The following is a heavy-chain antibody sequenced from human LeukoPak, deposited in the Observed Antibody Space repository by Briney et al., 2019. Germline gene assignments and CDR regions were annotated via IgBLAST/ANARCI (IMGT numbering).Heavy chain of an antibody. Sequence: ASVKVSCKASGYTFTSYGISWVRQAPGQGLEWMGWISAYNGNTNYAQKLQGRVTMTTDTSTSTAYMELRSLRSDDTAVYYCARDPYYDFLSGYFPFDYWGQGTLVTVSS. CDR2: ISAYNGNT. J-gene: IGHJ4*02. CDR3: ARDPYYDFLSGYFPFDY. D-gene: IGHD3-3*01. CDR1: GYTFTSYG. V-gene: IGHV1-18*01.